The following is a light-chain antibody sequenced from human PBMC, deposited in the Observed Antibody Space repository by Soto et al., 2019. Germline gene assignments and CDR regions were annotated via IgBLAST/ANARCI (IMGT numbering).Light chain of an antibody. CDR3: SSKRSSSPV. V-gene: IGLV2-14*03. CDR2: DVS. J-gene: IGLJ1*01. Sequence: QSALTQPASVSGSPGQSITISCTGTSSDVGGYNYVSWYQQHPGKAPKLVIYDVSNRPSGVSNRFSGSKSGNTASLTISGLQAEDEADYYCSSKRSSSPVFGTGTKLTVL. CDR1: SSDVGGYNY.